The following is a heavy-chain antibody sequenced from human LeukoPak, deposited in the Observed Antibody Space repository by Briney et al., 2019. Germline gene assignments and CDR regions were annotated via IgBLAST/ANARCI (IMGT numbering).Heavy chain of an antibody. D-gene: IGHD3-10*01. Sequence: GGSLRLSCAASGFTFSTYGMHWVRQAPGKGLEWVAVISYDGSNKYYADSVKGRFTISRDNSKNTLYLQMNSLRAEDTAVYYCARGAGSGSYYHHDYWGQGTLVTVSS. CDR1: GFTFSTYG. J-gene: IGHJ4*02. CDR3: ARGAGSGSYYHHDY. V-gene: IGHV3-30*03. CDR2: ISYDGSNK.